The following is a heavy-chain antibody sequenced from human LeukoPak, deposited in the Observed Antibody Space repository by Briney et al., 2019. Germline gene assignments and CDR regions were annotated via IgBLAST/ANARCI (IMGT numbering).Heavy chain of an antibody. CDR2: IIPIFGTA. CDR3: ARSEVSAEDYYDSSGYYDVFDY. Sequence: SVKVSCKASGGTFSSYAISWVRQAPGQGLEWMGGIIPIFGTANYAQKFQGRVTVTADESTSTAYMELSSLRSEDTAVYYCARSEVSAEDYYDSSGYYDVFDYWGQGTLVTVSS. CDR1: GGTFSSYA. J-gene: IGHJ4*02. D-gene: IGHD3-22*01. V-gene: IGHV1-69*13.